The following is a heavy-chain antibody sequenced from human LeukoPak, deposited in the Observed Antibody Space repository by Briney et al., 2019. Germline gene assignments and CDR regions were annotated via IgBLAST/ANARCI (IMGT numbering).Heavy chain of an antibody. CDR3: ARGRYYYDSSGYHIFDY. J-gene: IGHJ4*02. Sequence: PSETLSLTCTVSGGSISSYYWSWIRQPAGKGLEWIGRIYTSGSTNYNPSLKSRVTMSVDTSKNQFSLKLSPVTAADTAVYYCARGRYYYDSSGYHIFDYWGQGTLVTVSS. CDR1: GGSISSYY. CDR2: IYTSGST. V-gene: IGHV4-4*07. D-gene: IGHD3-22*01.